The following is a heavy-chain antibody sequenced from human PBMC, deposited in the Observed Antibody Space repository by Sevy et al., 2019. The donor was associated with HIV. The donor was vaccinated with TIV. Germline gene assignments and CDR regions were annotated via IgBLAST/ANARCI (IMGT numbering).Heavy chain of an antibody. Sequence: GGSLRLSCAASGFIFSNYPMSWVRHSPGKGLEWVSDISAGGTTTYYADSVEGRVTISRDNSKNTVSLQMNSLGAEDTAIYYCAKSYCSTITCYDDDFWNPYYFYGLDVWGQGISVTVSS. CDR1: GFIFSNYP. CDR3: AKSYCSTITCYDDDFWNPYYFYGLDV. CDR2: ISAGGTTT. J-gene: IGHJ6*02. V-gene: IGHV3-23*01. D-gene: IGHD2-2*01.